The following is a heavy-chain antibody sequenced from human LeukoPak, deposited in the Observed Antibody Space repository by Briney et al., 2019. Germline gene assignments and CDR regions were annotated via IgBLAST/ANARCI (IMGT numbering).Heavy chain of an antibody. CDR1: GCTFSSYA. V-gene: IGHV3-23*01. Sequence: GGSLRLSCAASGCTFSSYAVSWVRQAPGKGKEWVSAISGSGGSTYYADSVKGRFTISRDNSKNTLYLQMNSLRAEDTAVYYCARERGLYCSGGSCSLSAFEIWGQGAMGTAS. J-gene: IGHJ3*02. CDR3: ARERGLYCSGGSCSLSAFEI. D-gene: IGHD2-15*01. CDR2: ISGSGGST.